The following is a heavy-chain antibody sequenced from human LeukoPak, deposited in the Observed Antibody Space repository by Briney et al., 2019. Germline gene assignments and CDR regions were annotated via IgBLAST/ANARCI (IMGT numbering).Heavy chain of an antibody. Sequence: PSETLSLTCTVSGGSISSYYWSWIRQPPGKGLEWIGYIYYSGSTNYNPSLKSRVTISVDTSKNQFSLKLSSVTAADTAVYYCARAPSVVVAAREGAFDIWGRGTMVTVSS. J-gene: IGHJ3*02. CDR2: IYYSGST. D-gene: IGHD2-15*01. CDR3: ARAPSVVVAAREGAFDI. V-gene: IGHV4-59*12. CDR1: GGSISSYY.